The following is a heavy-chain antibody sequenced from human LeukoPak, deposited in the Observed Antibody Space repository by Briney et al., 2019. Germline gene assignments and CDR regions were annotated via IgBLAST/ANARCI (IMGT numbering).Heavy chain of an antibody. D-gene: IGHD2-2*01. CDR2: ISYDGSNK. Sequence: GGSLRLSCAASGFTFSSYAMHWVRQAPGKGLEWVAVISYDGSNKYYADSVKGRFTISRDNSKNTLYLQMNSLRAEDTAVYYCAREAGDIVVVPAAHRVYYYYGMDVWGQGTTVTVSS. CDR3: AREAGDIVVVPAAHRVYYYYGMDV. V-gene: IGHV3-30*04. J-gene: IGHJ6*02. CDR1: GFTFSSYA.